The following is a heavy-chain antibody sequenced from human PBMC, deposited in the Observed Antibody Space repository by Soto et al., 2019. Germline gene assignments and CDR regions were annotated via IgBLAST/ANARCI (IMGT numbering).Heavy chain of an antibody. V-gene: IGHV3-30*18. CDR1: GFTFSSYG. Sequence: GGSLRLSCAASGFTFSSYGMHWVRQAPGKGLEWVAVISYDGSNKYYADSVKGRFTISRDNSKNTLYLQMNSLRAEDTAVYYCAKATLRVVHPLVFDYWGQGSLVTVSS. J-gene: IGHJ4*02. D-gene: IGHD3-3*01. CDR3: AKATLRVVHPLVFDY. CDR2: ISYDGSNK.